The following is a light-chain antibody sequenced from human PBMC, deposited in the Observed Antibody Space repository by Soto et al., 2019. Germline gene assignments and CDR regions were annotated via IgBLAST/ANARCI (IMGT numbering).Light chain of an antibody. CDR1: LSISSL. Sequence: IPVSQSPSTMSASXGDRVTIVSRTRLSISSLLARYQQKPGKAPKVXXYDASSLENGAPSRFSGSGSGTEFTRTISRLQPDDFATYYGQQYSSYSWTVGQGTKVDIK. V-gene: IGKV1-5*02. J-gene: IGKJ1*01. CDR3: QQYSSYSWT. CDR2: DAS.